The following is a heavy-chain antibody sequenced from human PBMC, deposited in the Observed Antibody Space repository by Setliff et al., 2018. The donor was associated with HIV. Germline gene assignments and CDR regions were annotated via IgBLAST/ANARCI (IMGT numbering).Heavy chain of an antibody. CDR2: INPNSGGT. J-gene: IGHJ6*02. D-gene: IGHD6-13*01. CDR1: GYTFTGYY. V-gene: IGHV1-2*02. CDR3: ARSGYSSSWYLDYYYYYGMDV. Sequence: GASVKVSCKASGYTFTGYYMHWVRQAPGQGLEWMGWINPNSGGTNYAQKFQGRVTMTRDTSISTAYMELSRLRSDGTAVYYCARSGYSSSWYLDYYYYYGMDVWGQGTTVTVSS.